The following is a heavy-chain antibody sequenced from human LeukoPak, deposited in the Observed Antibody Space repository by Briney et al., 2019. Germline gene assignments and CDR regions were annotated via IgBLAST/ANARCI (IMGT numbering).Heavy chain of an antibody. D-gene: IGHD2-15*01. J-gene: IGHJ4*02. CDR2: RKKTGNET. V-gene: IGHV3-7*01. CDR3: AREDGYCGGPNCYSYLDL. CDR1: GFTFSHFW. Sequence: GGSLRLSCSASGFTFSHFWRMWVRPAPGKGGVWGAYRKKTGNETYYEDSVKGRFPTTRHNTRTPLFLQIYTLRDQDPAVYFCAREDGYCGGPNCYSYLDLWGQGTLVTVSS.